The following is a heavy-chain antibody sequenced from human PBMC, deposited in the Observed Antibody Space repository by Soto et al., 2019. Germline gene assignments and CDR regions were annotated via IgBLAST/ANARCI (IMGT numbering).Heavy chain of an antibody. CDR2: IRSKANSYAT. D-gene: IGHD2-2*01. CDR3: TRLGGYCSSTSCYAKALDV. V-gene: IGHV3-73*01. J-gene: IGHJ6*02. CDR1: GFTFSGSA. Sequence: GGSLRLSCAASGFTFSGSAMHWVRQASGKGLEWVGRIRSKANSYATAYAASVKGRFTISRDDSKNTAYLQMNSLKIEDTAVYYCTRLGGYCSSTSCYAKALDVWGQGTTVTVSS.